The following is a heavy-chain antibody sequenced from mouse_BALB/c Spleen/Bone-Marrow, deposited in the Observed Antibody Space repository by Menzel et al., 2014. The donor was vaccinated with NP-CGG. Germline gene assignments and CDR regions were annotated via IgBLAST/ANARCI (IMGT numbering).Heavy chain of an antibody. CDR1: GYAFSAYW. J-gene: IGHJ2*01. V-gene: IGHV1-80*01. CDR2: IYPGDGDT. D-gene: IGHD1-2*01. CDR3: TRSTATFDY. Sequence: VQLQQSGAELVRPGSSVKISCKASGYAFSAYWMNWVKQRPGQGLEWIGQIYPGDGDTNYNGKFKGRATLTADKSSSTAYMQLSSLTSEDSAVYFCTRSTATFDYWGQGTTLTVSS.